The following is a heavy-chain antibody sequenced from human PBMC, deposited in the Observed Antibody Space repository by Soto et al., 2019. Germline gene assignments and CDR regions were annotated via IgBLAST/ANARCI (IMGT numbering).Heavy chain of an antibody. D-gene: IGHD3-10*01. J-gene: IGHJ5*02. Sequence: GGSLRLSCAASGFTFSDYYMSLIRQDPGKGLEWVSYISSSSSYTNYADSVKGRFTISRDNAKNSLYLQMNSLRAEDTAVYYCARHYYGSGSSGNYWFDPWGQGTLVTVSS. CDR3: ARHYYGSGSSGNYWFDP. V-gene: IGHV3-11*06. CDR1: GFTFSDYY. CDR2: ISSSSSYT.